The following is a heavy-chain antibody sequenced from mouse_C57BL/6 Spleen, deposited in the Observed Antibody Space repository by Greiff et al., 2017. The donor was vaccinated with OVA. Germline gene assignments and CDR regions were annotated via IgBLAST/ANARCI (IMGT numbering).Heavy chain of an antibody. J-gene: IGHJ4*01. D-gene: IGHD2-4*01. CDR1: GYTFTSYG. V-gene: IGHV1-81*01. CDR2: IYPRSGNT. Sequence: QVQLQQSGAELARPGASVKLSCKASGYTFTSYGISWVKQRTGQGLEWIGEIYPRSGNTYYNDKFKGKATLTADKSSSTAYMELRSLTSEDSAVYFWARRPYYDYDYLYYAMDDWGQGTSVTVSS. CDR3: ARRPYYDYDYLYYAMDD.